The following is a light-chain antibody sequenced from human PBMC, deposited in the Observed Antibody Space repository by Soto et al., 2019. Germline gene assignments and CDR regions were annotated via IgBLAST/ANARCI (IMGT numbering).Light chain of an antibody. CDR1: GPNMGKNL. CDR3: ATWDSSLYGVV. V-gene: IGLV1-51*02. Sequence: QSVLTQPPSVSAAPGQKVTISCSGSGPNMGKNLVSWYQQLPGAVPKVLIFENDKRLSGIPDRFSGSRSGTSATLDITGLQTGDEADYYCATWDSSLYGVVFGGGTQLTVL. J-gene: IGLJ2*01. CDR2: END.